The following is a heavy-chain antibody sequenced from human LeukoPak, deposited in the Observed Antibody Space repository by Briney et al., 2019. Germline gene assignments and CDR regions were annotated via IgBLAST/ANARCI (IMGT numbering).Heavy chain of an antibody. Sequence: SETLSLPCTVSGGSISSGSYQWSWIRRAGGKGLERLVRIYVRGNTHYNPSLQSRVTISLDTSNNQFSLKLTAVTAADTAVYYCARGGHYYDSSGRGFDCWGQGGHATVPS. V-gene: IGHV4-61*02. CDR3: ARGGHYYDSSGRGFDC. CDR2: IYVRGNT. D-gene: IGHD3-22*01. J-gene: IGHJ4*02. CDR1: GGSISSGSYQ.